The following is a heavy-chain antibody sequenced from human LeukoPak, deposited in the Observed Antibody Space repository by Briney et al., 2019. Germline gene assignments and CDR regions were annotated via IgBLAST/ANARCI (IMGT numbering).Heavy chain of an antibody. CDR2: ISSTGATT. Sequence: GGSLRLSCALSGFTFNSYAMSWVRQAPGKGLEWVSGISSTGATTNYADSVKGRFTISRDNSKNTLFLQMNSLRVEDTAVYYCARGDYYGSGSPGPLFYWGQGTLVTVSS. CDR3: ARGDYYGSGSPGPLFY. D-gene: IGHD3-10*01. J-gene: IGHJ4*02. CDR1: GFTFNSYA. V-gene: IGHV3-23*01.